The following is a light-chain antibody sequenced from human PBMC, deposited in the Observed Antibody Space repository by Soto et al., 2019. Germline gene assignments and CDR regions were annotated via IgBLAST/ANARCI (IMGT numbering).Light chain of an antibody. J-gene: IGKJ1*01. CDR2: KAS. Sequence: DIQMTQAASTLSASVGDRETNTCRASQSISSWLAWYQQKPGKAPKLLIYKASSLESGVPSRFSGSGSGTEFTLTISSLQPDDFATYYCQQYNSYWGFGQGTKVDIK. CDR1: QSISSW. CDR3: QQYNSYWG. V-gene: IGKV1-5*03.